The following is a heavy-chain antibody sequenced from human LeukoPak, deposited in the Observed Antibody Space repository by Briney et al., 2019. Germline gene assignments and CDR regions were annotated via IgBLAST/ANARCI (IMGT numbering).Heavy chain of an antibody. J-gene: IGHJ4*02. CDR3: ARGTYYYDSSGYYPFHY. CDR1: GGSISSGDYY. V-gene: IGHV4-31*03. CDR2: IYYSGST. D-gene: IGHD3-22*01. Sequence: PSETLSLTCTVSGGSISSGDYYWSWIRQHPGKGLEWIGYIYYSGSTYYNPSLKSRLTISLDTSKNQFSLKLSSVTAADTAVYYCARGTYYYDSSGYYPFHYWGQGTLVTVSS.